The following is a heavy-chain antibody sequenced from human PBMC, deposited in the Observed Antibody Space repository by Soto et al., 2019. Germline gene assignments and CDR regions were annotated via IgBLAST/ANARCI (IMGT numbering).Heavy chain of an antibody. CDR2: IYYSGST. V-gene: IGHV4-39*07. CDR1: GGYISSSSYY. J-gene: IGHJ6*02. Sequence: SETLSVTCTVSGGYISSSSYYWGWIRQPPGKGLEWIGSIYYSGSTNYNPSLKSRVTISVDTSKNQFSLKLTSVTAADTAVYYCARGERGYSGSGLPVYGMDVWGQGTTVTVSS. CDR3: ARGERGYSGSGLPVYGMDV. D-gene: IGHD5-12*01.